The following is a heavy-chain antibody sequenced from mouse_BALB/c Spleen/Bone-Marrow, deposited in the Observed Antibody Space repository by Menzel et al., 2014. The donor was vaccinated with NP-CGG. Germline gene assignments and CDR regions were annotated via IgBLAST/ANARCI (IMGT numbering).Heavy chain of an antibody. J-gene: IGHJ3*01. CDR2: IDPANGNT. Sequence: EVKVVESGAELVKPGASVKLSCTASGFNIKDTYMHWVKQRPEQGLEWIGRIDPANGNTKYDPKFQGKATITADTSSNTAYLQLSSLTSEDTAVYYCARSGGYGNCLAWFAYWGQGTLVTVSA. CDR3: ARSGGYGNCLAWFAY. D-gene: IGHD2-10*02. CDR1: GFNIKDTY. V-gene: IGHV14-3*02.